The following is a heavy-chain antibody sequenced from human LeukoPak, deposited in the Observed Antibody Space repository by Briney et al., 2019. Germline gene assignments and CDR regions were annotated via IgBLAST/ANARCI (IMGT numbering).Heavy chain of an antibody. J-gene: IGHJ4*02. CDR2: MNPNSGNT. CDR3: ASSPPGYSSGYYWDY. Sequence: ASMKVSCKASGYTFTSYDVNWVRQATGQGLEWMGWMNPNSGNTGYAQKFQGRVTMTRNTAISTAYMELSSLRSEDTAVYYCASSPPGYSSGYYWDYWGQGTLVTVSS. CDR1: GYTFTSYD. D-gene: IGHD3-22*01. V-gene: IGHV1-8*01.